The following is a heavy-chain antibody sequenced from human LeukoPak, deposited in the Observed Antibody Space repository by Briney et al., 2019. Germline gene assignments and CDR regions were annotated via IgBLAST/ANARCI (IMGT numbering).Heavy chain of an antibody. CDR1: GFTFSSYA. V-gene: IGHV3-23*01. CDR3: AKRDQYSGYAD. D-gene: IGHD5-12*01. CDR2: ISGSGGST. Sequence: GGSLRLTCAASGFTFSSYAMSWVRQAPGKGLEWLSAISGSGGSTYYADSVKGRFTISRDNSKNTLYLQMNSLRAEDTAVYYCAKRDQYSGYADWGQGTLVTVSS. J-gene: IGHJ4*02.